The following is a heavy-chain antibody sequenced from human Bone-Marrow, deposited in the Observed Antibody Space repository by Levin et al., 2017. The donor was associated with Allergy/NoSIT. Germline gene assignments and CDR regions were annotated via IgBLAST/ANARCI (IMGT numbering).Heavy chain of an antibody. J-gene: IGHJ6*02. V-gene: IGHV1-2*02. CDR1: GYTFTGYY. D-gene: IGHD1-26*01. CDR2: ITPNSGVT. Sequence: ASVKVSCKASGYTFTGYYMHWARQAPGQGLEWMGWITPNSGVTKCAQKFQGRVTVTGDTSISTAYMELSRLTSDDTAVYYCARGSRGWEKFHTYGLDVWGQGTTVTVSS. CDR3: ARGSRGWEKFHTYGLDV.